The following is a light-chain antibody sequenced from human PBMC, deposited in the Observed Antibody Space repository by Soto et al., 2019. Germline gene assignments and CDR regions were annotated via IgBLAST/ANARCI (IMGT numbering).Light chain of an antibody. CDR2: GAS. CDR3: QQYGSSTIT. Sequence: IVLTQSPGTLSLSPGERATLSCRASQSISSSYVAWYQQKPGQAPRLLIYGASSRATGIPDRFSGSGSGTDFTLTISRLEPEDFAVYYCQQYGSSTITFGQGTRLEIK. V-gene: IGKV3-20*01. J-gene: IGKJ5*01. CDR1: QSISSSY.